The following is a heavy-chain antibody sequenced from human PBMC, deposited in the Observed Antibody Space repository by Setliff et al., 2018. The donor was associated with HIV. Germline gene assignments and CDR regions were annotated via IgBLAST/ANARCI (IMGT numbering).Heavy chain of an antibody. CDR2: IIPMYDTR. CDR3: ARSRTDDGSGRYYNNDWFDS. V-gene: IGHV1-69*13. CDR1: GGTFSSFV. J-gene: IGHJ5*01. Sequence: GASVKVSCKTSGGTFSSFVITWVRQAPGQGLEWMGGIIPMYDTRNYAQKLQGRVTITADESTSTAYMELSSLRSEDTAVYYCARSRTDDGSGRYYNNDWFDSWGQGTLVTVSS. D-gene: IGHD3-10*01.